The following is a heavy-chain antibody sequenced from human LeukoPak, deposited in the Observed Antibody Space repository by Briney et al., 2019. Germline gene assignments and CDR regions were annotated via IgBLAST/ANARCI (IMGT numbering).Heavy chain of an antibody. Sequence: KASQTLSLTRTVSGGSISSGSYYWSWIRQPAGKGLEWIGRIYTSGSTNYNPSLKSRVTISVDTSKNQFSLKLSSVTAADTAVYYCARDLHYYGSGTLGYWGQGTLVTVSS. J-gene: IGHJ4*02. CDR1: GGSISSGSYY. D-gene: IGHD3-10*01. CDR2: IYTSGST. CDR3: ARDLHYYGSGTLGY. V-gene: IGHV4-61*02.